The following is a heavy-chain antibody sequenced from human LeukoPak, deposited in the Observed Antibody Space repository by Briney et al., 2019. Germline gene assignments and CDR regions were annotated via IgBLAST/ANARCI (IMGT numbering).Heavy chain of an antibody. Sequence: SETLSLTCTVSGGSISSYYWSWIRQPAGKGLEWIGRIYTSGSTNYNPSLKSRVTMSVDTSKNQFSLKLSPVTAADTAVYYCASSPDLGGSSQGAWFDPWGQGTLVTVSS. J-gene: IGHJ5*02. CDR2: IYTSGST. CDR3: ASSPDLGGSSQGAWFDP. D-gene: IGHD1-26*01. CDR1: GGSISSYY. V-gene: IGHV4-4*07.